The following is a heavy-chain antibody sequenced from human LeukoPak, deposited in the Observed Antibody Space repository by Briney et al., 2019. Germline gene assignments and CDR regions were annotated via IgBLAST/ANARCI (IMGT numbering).Heavy chain of an antibody. Sequence: SETLSLTCTFSGGSLSSYYWSWIRQPAGKGLEWIGRLYTSGSTNYNPSLKSRVTMSVDTSKNQFSLKLSSVTAADTAVYYCARAPQGVAAANYFDYWGQGTLVTVSS. J-gene: IGHJ4*02. D-gene: IGHD2-15*01. V-gene: IGHV4-4*07. CDR1: GGSLSSYY. CDR2: LYTSGST. CDR3: ARAPQGVAAANYFDY.